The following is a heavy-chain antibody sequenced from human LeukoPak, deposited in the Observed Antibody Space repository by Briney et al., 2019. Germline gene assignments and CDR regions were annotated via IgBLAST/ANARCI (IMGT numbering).Heavy chain of an antibody. CDR2: IYPGDSDT. Sequence: GESLKISCEGSGYTFTSYWIAWVRQMPGKGLEWVGIIYPGDSDTRYSPSFQGQVTISADKSISTAYLQWSSLKASDTAMYYCARQRPYYYDSSGYYPYYFDYWGQGTLVTVSS. J-gene: IGHJ4*02. V-gene: IGHV5-51*01. CDR1: GYTFTSYW. D-gene: IGHD3-22*01. CDR3: ARQRPYYYDSSGYYPYYFDY.